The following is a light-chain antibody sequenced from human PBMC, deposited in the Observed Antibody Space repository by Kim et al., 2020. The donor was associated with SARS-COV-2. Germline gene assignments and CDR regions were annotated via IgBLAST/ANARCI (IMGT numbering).Light chain of an antibody. J-gene: IGKJ2*01. CDR3: QNYNTYPYT. V-gene: IGKV1-5*03. CDR2: KAS. Sequence: SASVGDRVTITCRASQSISSWLAWYQQKPGKAPKILIYKASSLESGVPSRFSGSGSETEFTLTISNLQPEDSATYYCQNYNTYPYTFGQGTKLEI. CDR1: QSISSW.